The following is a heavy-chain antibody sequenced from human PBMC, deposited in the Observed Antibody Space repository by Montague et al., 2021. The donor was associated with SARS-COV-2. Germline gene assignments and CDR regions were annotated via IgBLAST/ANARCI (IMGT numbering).Heavy chain of an antibody. D-gene: IGHD6-19*01. Sequence: SETLSLTCTVSGGSISSSSYYWGWIRQPPGKGLEWIGSIYYSGSTYYNPSLKSRVTISVDTSKNQFTLKLSSVTAADTAVYYCARHDIAKVKWLVLIESNNDGFDIWGQGTKVTVSS. J-gene: IGHJ3*02. CDR1: GGSISSSSYY. CDR3: ARHDIAKVKWLVLIESNNDGFDI. CDR2: IYYSGST. V-gene: IGHV4-39*01.